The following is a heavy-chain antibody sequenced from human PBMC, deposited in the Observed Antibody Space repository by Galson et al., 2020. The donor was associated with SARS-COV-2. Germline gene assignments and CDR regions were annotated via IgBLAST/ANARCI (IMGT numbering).Heavy chain of an antibody. D-gene: IGHD3-22*01. CDR1: GFTLSSYS. V-gene: IGHV3-48*02. CDR3: ARDILHDEGSGYYFDS. CDR2: ITGSGSTI. J-gene: IGHJ4*02. Sequence: GESLKISCAASGFTLSSYSMNWVRQAPGKVLEWISYITGSGSTIYYADSVKGRFTISRDNGKNSLCLQMNSLRDEDTAVYFCARDILHDEGSGYYFDSWGQGTLVTVSS.